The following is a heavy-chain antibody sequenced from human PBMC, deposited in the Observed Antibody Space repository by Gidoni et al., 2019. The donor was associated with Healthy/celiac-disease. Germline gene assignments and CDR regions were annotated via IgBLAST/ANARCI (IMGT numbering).Heavy chain of an antibody. J-gene: IGHJ3*02. CDR1: GLTFGSYA. Sequence: QVRLVESGGGVVQPGRSLRLSCAASGLTFGSYAMHWVRQAPGKGLDRVAVISYDGSNKYYADSVKGRFTISRDNSKNTLYLQMNSLRAEDTAVYYCARGQPSYRMTWCAFDIWGQGTMVTVSS. CDR3: ARGQPSYRMTWCAFDI. V-gene: IGHV3-30-3*01. CDR2: ISYDGSNK. D-gene: IGHD1-26*01.